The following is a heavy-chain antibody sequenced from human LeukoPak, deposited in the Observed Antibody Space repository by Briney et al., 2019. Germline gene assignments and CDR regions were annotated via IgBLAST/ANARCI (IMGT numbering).Heavy chain of an antibody. V-gene: IGHV3-21*01. CDR1: GFTFSRYR. D-gene: IGHD2-15*01. J-gene: IGHJ6*04. CDR3: ARVKGYCRGGSCYSGGYGMDV. CDR2: ISSSSSYI. Sequence: GGSLRLSCAASGFTFSRYRMNWVRQAPGKGLEWVSSISSSSSYIYYADSVKGRFTISRDNAKNSLYLQMNSLRAEDTAVYYCARVKGYCRGGSCYSGGYGMDVWGKGTTVTVSS.